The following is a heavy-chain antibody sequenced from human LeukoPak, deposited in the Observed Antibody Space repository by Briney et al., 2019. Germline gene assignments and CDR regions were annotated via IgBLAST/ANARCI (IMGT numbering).Heavy chain of an antibody. CDR1: GGSFSGYY. CDR2: INHSGST. CDR3: ARGWGCSSTSCFSWFDP. Sequence: SETLSLTCAVYGGSFSGYYWSWIRQPPGKGLEWIGEINHSGSTNYNPSLKSRVTISVDTSKNQFSLKLSSGTAADTAVYYCARGWGCSSTSCFSWFDPWGQGTLVTVSS. J-gene: IGHJ5*02. V-gene: IGHV4-34*01. D-gene: IGHD2-2*01.